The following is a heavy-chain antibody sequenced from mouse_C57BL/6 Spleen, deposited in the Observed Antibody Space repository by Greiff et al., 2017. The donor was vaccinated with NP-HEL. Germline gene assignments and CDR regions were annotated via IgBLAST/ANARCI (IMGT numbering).Heavy chain of an antibody. Sequence: DVKLQESGPGLVKPSQSLSLTCSVTGYSITSGYYWNWIRQFPGNKLEWMGYISYDGSNNYNPSLKNRISITRDTSKNQFFLKLNSVTTEDTATYYCARDRRASSGYVRAMDYWGQGTSVTVSS. V-gene: IGHV3-6*01. J-gene: IGHJ4*01. CDR2: ISYDGSN. CDR3: ARDRRASSGYVRAMDY. CDR1: GYSITSGYY. D-gene: IGHD3-2*02.